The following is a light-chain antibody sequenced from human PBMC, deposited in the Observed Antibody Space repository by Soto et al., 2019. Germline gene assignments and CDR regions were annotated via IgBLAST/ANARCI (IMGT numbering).Light chain of an antibody. Sequence: QSVLTQPASVSRSPGQSINIFCTGTSSDVGGYNYVSWYQHHPGKAPKLIIYDVSNRPSGVSNPFSGSKSGNTASLTISGLQPEDEADYYCSSYTTSNTRQIVFGTGTKVTVL. CDR2: DVS. J-gene: IGLJ1*01. CDR1: SSDVGGYNY. CDR3: SSYTTSNTRQIV. V-gene: IGLV2-14*03.